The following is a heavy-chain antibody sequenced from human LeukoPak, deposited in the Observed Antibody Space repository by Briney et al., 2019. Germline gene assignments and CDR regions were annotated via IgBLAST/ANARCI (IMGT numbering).Heavy chain of an antibody. V-gene: IGHV1-8*01. CDR3: ARARYCSGGSCYSGY. Sequence: ASVKVSCKASGYTFTSYDINWVRQATGQGLEWMGWMNPNSGNTGYAQKFQGRVTMTRNTSISTAYMELSRLRSEDTAVYYCARARYCSGGSCYSGYWGQGTLVTVSS. J-gene: IGHJ4*02. D-gene: IGHD2-15*01. CDR2: MNPNSGNT. CDR1: GYTFTSYD.